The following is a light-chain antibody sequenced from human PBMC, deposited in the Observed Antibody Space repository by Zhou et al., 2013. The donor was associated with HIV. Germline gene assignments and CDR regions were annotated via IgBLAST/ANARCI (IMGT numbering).Light chain of an antibody. Sequence: AIQLTQSPSSLSASVGDRVNITCRASQGISSDLAWYQQRPGRAPKFLIYDASTLHSGVPSRFSGSGSGTDFTLTISSLQPDDFATYYCQQYNSYQYTFGQGTKLEIK. CDR2: DAS. CDR1: QGISSD. J-gene: IGKJ2*01. V-gene: IGKV1-13*02. CDR3: QQYNSYQYT.